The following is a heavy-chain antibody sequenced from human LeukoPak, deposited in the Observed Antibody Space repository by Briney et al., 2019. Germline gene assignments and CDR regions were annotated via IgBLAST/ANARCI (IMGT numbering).Heavy chain of an antibody. J-gene: IGHJ5*02. D-gene: IGHD2-15*01. CDR3: ARVVPFYCSGGSCYSGNWFDP. V-gene: IGHV1-69*01. CDR1: GGTFSSYA. CDR2: IIPIFGTA. Sequence: SVKVSCKASGGTFSSYAISWVRQAPGQGLEWMGGIIPIFGTANYAQKFQGRVTITADESTSTAYMELSSLRSEDTAVYYCARVVPFYCSGGSCYSGNWFDPWGQGTLVTVSS.